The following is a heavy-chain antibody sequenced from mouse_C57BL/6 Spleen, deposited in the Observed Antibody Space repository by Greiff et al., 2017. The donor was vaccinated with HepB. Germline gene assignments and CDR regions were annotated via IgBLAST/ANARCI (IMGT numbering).Heavy chain of an antibody. J-gene: IGHJ1*03. D-gene: IGHD1-1*01. CDR1: GFSLTSYG. CDR3: ARDYYGRGYFDV. Sequence: VQVVESGPGLVAPSQSLSITCTVSGFSLTSYGVDWVRQSPGKGLEWLGVIWGVGSTNYNSALKSRLSISKDNSKSQVFLKMNSLQTDDTAMYYCARDYYGRGYFDVWGTGTTVTVSS. CDR2: IWGVGST. V-gene: IGHV2-6*01.